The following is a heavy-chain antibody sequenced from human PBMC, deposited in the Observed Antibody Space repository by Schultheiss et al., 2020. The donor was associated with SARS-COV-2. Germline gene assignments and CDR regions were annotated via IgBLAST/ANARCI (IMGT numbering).Heavy chain of an antibody. CDR2: ISGSGGST. CDR1: GFTFSSYE. V-gene: IGHV3-13*01. D-gene: IGHD1-20*01. CDR3: ARAYNWNDVMDV. J-gene: IGHJ6*02. Sequence: GGSLRLSCAASGFTFSSYEMNWVRQAPGKGLEWVSAISGSGGSTYYPGSVKGRFTISRENAKNSLYLQMNSLRAGDTAVYYCARAYNWNDVMDVWGQGTTVTVSS.